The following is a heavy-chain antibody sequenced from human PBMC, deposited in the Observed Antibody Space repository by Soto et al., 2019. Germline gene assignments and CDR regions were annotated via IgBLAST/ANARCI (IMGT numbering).Heavy chain of an antibody. CDR1: GGSVSSGSYY. Sequence: SETLSLTCTVSGGSVSSGSYYWSWIRQPPGKGLEWIGYIYYSGSTNYNPSLKSRVTISVDTSKNQFSLKLSSVTAADTAVYYCANTYSSGWYAFDIWGQGTMVTVSS. CDR2: IYYSGST. V-gene: IGHV4-61*01. J-gene: IGHJ3*02. CDR3: ANTYSSGWYAFDI. D-gene: IGHD6-19*01.